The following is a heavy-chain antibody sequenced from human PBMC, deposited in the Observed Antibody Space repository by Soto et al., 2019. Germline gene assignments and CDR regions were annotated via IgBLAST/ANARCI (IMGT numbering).Heavy chain of an antibody. CDR3: ARHAHYGYSRVHYYYYGMDV. Sequence: GESLKISCKGSGYTFTDYWIGWVRQLPGKGLEWMGIIYPGDSDTRYSPSFQGQVTITADKSTSTAYLQWNTLKASDTAMYYCARHAHYGYSRVHYYYYGMDVWGQGTTVTVSS. CDR1: GYTFTDYW. D-gene: IGHD5-18*01. CDR2: IYPGDSDT. V-gene: IGHV5-51*01. J-gene: IGHJ6*02.